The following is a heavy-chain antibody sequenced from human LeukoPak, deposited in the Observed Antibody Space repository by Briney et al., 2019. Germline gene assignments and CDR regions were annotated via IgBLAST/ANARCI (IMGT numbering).Heavy chain of an antibody. V-gene: IGHV3-23*01. J-gene: IGHJ6*02. CDR1: GFTVSSNY. CDR2: ISGSGNRT. CDR3: AKNLYCGGGSCYPSALGMDV. Sequence: GGSLRLSCAAPGFTVSSNYMSWVRQAPGKGLEWVSSISGSGNRTYYADSVKGRFTISRDNSKNTLFLQMNSLRAEDTAVYYCAKNLYCGGGSCYPSALGMDVWGQGTTVTVSS. D-gene: IGHD2-15*01.